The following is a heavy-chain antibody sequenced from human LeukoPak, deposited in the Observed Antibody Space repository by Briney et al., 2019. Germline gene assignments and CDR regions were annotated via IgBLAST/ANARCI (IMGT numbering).Heavy chain of an antibody. D-gene: IGHD6-13*01. CDR1: GFTVSSNY. CDR3: ASLGYSSSWPV. CDR2: IYSGGST. V-gene: IGHV3-66*01. Sequence: GSLRLSCAASGFTVSSNYMSWVRQAPGKGLEWVSVIYSGGSTYYADSVKGRFTISRDNSKNTLYLQMNSLRAEDTAVYYCASLGYSSSWPVWGQGTLVTVSS. J-gene: IGHJ4*02.